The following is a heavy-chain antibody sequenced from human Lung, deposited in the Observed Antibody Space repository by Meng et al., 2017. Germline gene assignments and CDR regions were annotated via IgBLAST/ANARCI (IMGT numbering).Heavy chain of an antibody. Sequence: QGQLVDSGADGMKPGATVKVSCQPSGYNFPDYWLHWGRRAPGQGLEWMGRIDPKSGDTHYAQRLQGRVTMTGDTSISTAYMELSGLRSDDTAMYYCARDEDISAAGKLFGDYWGQGTLVTVSS. D-gene: IGHD6-13*01. V-gene: IGHV1-2*06. CDR2: IDPKSGDT. CDR1: GYNFPDYW. CDR3: ARDEDISAAGKLFGDY. J-gene: IGHJ4*02.